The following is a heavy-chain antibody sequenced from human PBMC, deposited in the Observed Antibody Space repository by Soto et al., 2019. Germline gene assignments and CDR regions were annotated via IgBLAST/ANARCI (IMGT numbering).Heavy chain of an antibody. D-gene: IGHD3-3*01. CDR3: AHRVLRTVFGLVTTTAIYFDF. CDR2: IYWDDDK. Sequence: QITLNESGPTVVRPTETLTLTCRFSGFSLTTSGVGVGWIRQSPGKAPEWLALIYWDDDKRYSASLKSRLTITKDTSKNQLLLTVSDRDPTDTATYYRAHRVLRTVFGLVTTTAIYFDFWGQGTPVAVSS. J-gene: IGHJ4*02. V-gene: IGHV2-5*02. CDR1: GFSLTTSGVG.